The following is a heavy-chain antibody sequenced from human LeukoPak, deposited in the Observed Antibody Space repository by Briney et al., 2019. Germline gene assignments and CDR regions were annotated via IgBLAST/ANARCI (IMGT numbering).Heavy chain of an antibody. V-gene: IGHV3-30*04. J-gene: IGHJ4*02. CDR3: ARGAPRDGYNLADY. Sequence: GRSLRLSCAASGFTFSSYAMHWVRQAPGKGLEWVAVISYDGSNKYYADSVKGRFTISRDNSKNTLYPQMNSLRAEDTAVYYCARGAPRDGYNLADYWGQGTLVTVSS. CDR2: ISYDGSNK. D-gene: IGHD5-24*01. CDR1: GFTFSSYA.